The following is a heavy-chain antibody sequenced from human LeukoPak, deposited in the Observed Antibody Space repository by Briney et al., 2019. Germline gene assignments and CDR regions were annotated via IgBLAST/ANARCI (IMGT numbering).Heavy chain of an antibody. D-gene: IGHD1-26*01. CDR2: IYPGDSDT. J-gene: IGHJ5*02. V-gene: IGHV5-51*01. CDR1: GYSFTSYW. Sequence: GESLKISCKGSGYSFTSYWLGWVRQMPGKGLEWMGIIYPGDSDTRYSPSFQGQVTISADKSISTAYLQWSSLKASDTAMYYCARDNSVGETAWWFDPWGQGTLVTVSS. CDR3: ARDNSVGETAWWFDP.